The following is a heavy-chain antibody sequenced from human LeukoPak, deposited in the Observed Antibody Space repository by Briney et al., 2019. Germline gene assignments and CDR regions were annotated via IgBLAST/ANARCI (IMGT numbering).Heavy chain of an antibody. CDR3: ARARYYYDSSGYYYWFDP. CDR2: IYTSGST. Sequence: SETLSLTCTVSGGSISSYYWSWIRQPAGKGLEWIGRIYTSGSTNYNPSLKSRVTMSVDTSKNQFSLKLSPVTAADTAVYYCARARYYYDSSGYYYWFDPWGQGTLVTVSS. CDR1: GGSISSYY. V-gene: IGHV4-4*07. D-gene: IGHD3-22*01. J-gene: IGHJ5*02.